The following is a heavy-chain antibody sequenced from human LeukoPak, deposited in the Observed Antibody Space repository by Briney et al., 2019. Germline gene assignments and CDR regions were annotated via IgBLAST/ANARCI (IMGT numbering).Heavy chain of an antibody. Sequence: ASVKVSCKASGYTFTDHYMHWVRQAPGQGLEWMGWINPNSGGTNYAQKFQGRVTMTRDTSISTAYMELSRLRSDDTAIYYCAREGVDIVATVYFYYYAMDVWGQGTTVTVSS. CDR2: INPNSGGT. J-gene: IGHJ6*02. D-gene: IGHD5-12*01. CDR1: GYTFTDHY. CDR3: AREGVDIVATVYFYYYAMDV. V-gene: IGHV1-2*02.